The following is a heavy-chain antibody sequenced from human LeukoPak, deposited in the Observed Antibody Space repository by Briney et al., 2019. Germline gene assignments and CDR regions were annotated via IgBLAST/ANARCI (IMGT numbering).Heavy chain of an antibody. Sequence: SETLSLTCTVSGGSISSYYWSWIRQPPGKGLEWIGYIYYSRSTNYNPSLKSRVTISVDTSKNQFSLKLSSVTAADTAVYYCARGRYYGSGSYYTSDYWGQGTLVTVSS. V-gene: IGHV4-59*01. CDR3: ARGRYYGSGSYYTSDY. CDR2: IYYSRST. D-gene: IGHD3-10*01. CDR1: GGSISSYY. J-gene: IGHJ4*02.